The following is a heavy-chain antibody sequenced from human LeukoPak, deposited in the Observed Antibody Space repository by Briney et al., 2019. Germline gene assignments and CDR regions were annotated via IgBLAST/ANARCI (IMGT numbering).Heavy chain of an antibody. V-gene: IGHV4-38-2*02. D-gene: IGHD6-13*01. CDR3: AGGLILGYSSS. Sequence: SETLSLTCTVSGYSISSGYYWGWIRQPPGKGLEWIGSIYHSGSTYYNPSLKSRVTISVDTSKNQFSLKLSSVTAADTAVYYCAGGLILGYSSSWSQGTLVTVSS. CDR2: IYHSGST. CDR1: GYSISSGYY. J-gene: IGHJ4*02.